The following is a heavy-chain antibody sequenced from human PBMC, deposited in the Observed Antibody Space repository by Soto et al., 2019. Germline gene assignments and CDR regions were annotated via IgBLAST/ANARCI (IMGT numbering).Heavy chain of an antibody. J-gene: IGHJ5*02. CDR3: ARHGLVATAPNWFDP. CDR2: IYYSGST. D-gene: IGHD5-12*01. CDR1: GGSISSSSYY. Sequence: LSLTCTVSGGSISSSSYYWGWIRQPPGKGLEWIGSIYYSGSTYYNPSLKSRVTISVDTSKNQFSLKLSSVTAADTAVYYCARHGLVATAPNWFDPWGPGTLVTVSS. V-gene: IGHV4-39*01.